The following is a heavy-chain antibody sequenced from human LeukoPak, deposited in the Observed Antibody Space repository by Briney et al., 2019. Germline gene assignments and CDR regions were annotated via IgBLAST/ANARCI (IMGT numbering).Heavy chain of an antibody. CDR3: ANLPSITMIVVVIKDGFWHAFDI. D-gene: IGHD3-22*01. V-gene: IGHV3-7*03. Sequence: GGSLRLTCVASGFRFGRDWISWVRQAPGKGLEWVACVKQDGTEKNYVVSVWGRFTVSVDNGKNSLYLQMNSLRAEDTAVYYCANLPSITMIVVVIKDGFWHAFDIWGQGTMVTVSS. CDR2: VKQDGTEK. J-gene: IGHJ3*02. CDR1: GFRFGRDW.